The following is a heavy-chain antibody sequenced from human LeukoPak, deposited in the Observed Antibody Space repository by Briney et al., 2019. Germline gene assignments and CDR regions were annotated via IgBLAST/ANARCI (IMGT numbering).Heavy chain of an antibody. CDR1: GGSFSGYY. CDR2: INHSGST. D-gene: IGHD5-12*01. J-gene: IGHJ4*02. Sequence: ASETLSLTCAVYGGSFSGYYWSWIRQPPGKGLEWIGEINHSGSTNYNPSLKSRVTISVDTSKNQFSLKLSSVTAADTAVYHCARAITDGGYVYSGEGTLVTASS. V-gene: IGHV4-34*01. CDR3: ARAITDGGYVY.